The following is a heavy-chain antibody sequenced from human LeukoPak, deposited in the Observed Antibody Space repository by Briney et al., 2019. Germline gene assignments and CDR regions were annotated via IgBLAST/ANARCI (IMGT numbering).Heavy chain of an antibody. V-gene: IGHV3-23*01. Sequence: GGSLRLSSAASGFTFSSYAMSWVRQAPGKGLEWVSAISGSGGSTYYADSVKGRFTISRDNSKNTLYLQMNSLRAEDTAVYYCAKVFFFKQKAAYEMGFQHWGQGTLVTVSS. CDR2: ISGSGGST. D-gene: IGHD5-24*01. J-gene: IGHJ1*01. CDR1: GFTFSSYA. CDR3: AKVFFFKQKAAYEMGFQH.